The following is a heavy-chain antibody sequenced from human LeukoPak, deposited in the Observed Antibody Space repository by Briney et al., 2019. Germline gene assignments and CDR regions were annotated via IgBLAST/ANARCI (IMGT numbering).Heavy chain of an antibody. V-gene: IGHV3-7*01. J-gene: IGHJ4*02. D-gene: IGHD1-26*01. Sequence: PGGTLRLSCAASGFTFSSYWLSWVRQAPGKGLEWVAKVKHDGSENYYLDFVKGRITISRDNAKNSLYLQMNSLRAEDADVYYCARDPRGSFDYWGQGTLVTVSS. CDR2: VKHDGSEN. CDR3: ARDPRGSFDY. CDR1: GFTFSSYW.